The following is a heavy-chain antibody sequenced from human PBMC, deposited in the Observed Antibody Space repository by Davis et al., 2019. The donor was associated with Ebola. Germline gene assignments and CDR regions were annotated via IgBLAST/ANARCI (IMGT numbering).Heavy chain of an antibody. J-gene: IGHJ3*02. CDR2: INHSGST. V-gene: IGHV4-34*01. CDR3: ARHRIAVAGKGAFDI. CDR1: GGSFSGYY. Sequence: PSETLSLTCAVYGGSFSGYYWSWIRQPPGKGLEWIGEINHSGSTNYNPSLKSRVTISVDTSNNQFSLKLSSVTAADTAVYYCARHRIAVAGKGAFDIWGQGTMVTVSS. D-gene: IGHD6-19*01.